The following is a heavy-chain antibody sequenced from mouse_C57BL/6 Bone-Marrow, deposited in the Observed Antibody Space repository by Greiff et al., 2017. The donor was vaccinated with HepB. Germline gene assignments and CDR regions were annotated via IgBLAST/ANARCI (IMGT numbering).Heavy chain of an antibody. Sequence: QVQLQQPGAELVMPGASVKLSCKASGYTFTSYWMHWVKQRPGQGLEWIGEIDPSDSYTNYNQKFKGKSTLTVEKSSSTAYMQLSSLTSEDSAVYYCARSAITRFAYWGQGTLVTVSA. CDR2: IDPSDSYT. D-gene: IGHD2-4*01. CDR3: ARSAITRFAY. V-gene: IGHV1-69*01. CDR1: GYTFTSYW. J-gene: IGHJ3*01.